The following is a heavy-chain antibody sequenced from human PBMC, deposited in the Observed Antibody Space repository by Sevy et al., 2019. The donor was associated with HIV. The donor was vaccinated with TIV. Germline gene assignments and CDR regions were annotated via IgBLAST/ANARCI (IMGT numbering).Heavy chain of an antibody. Sequence: GGSLRLSCVASGFTFDNYWMQWVRQAPGKGLEWVANIRQDGNEIYYADSVKGRFTISRDNAKESLYLQMSNLRVEDTAIYYCARRYFDLWGQGIPVTVSS. J-gene: IGHJ4*02. CDR1: GFTFDNYW. CDR3: ARRYFDL. CDR2: IRQDGNEI. V-gene: IGHV3-7*01.